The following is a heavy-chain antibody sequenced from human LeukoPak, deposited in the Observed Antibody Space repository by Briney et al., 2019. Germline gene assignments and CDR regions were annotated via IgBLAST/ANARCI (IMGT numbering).Heavy chain of an antibody. CDR2: INPSGGT. Sequence: ASVKVSCKASGDTFSSSHIHWVRQAPGQGLEWMGLINPSGGTPHSNTIQGRVTLTRDTFTSTLYMELNSLRSEDTAVYYCAREPTAGSCYFDYWGQGTLVTVSS. D-gene: IGHD3-10*01. CDR1: GDTFSSSH. CDR3: AREPTAGSCYFDY. V-gene: IGHV1-46*01. J-gene: IGHJ4*02.